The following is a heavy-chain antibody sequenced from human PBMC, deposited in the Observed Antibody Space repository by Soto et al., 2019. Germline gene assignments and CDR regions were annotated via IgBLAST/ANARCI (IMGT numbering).Heavy chain of an antibody. Sequence: AGGSLRLSCAASGFTFSSYWMTWVRQAPGKGLEWVAKIKQDGSEKYYVDSVKGRFTMSRDNGKNSLYLQMNSLRAEDTAVYYCARDGTDDAFDIWGQGTMVTVSS. V-gene: IGHV3-7*03. CDR1: GFTFSSYW. CDR3: ARDGTDDAFDI. J-gene: IGHJ3*02. CDR2: IKQDGSEK.